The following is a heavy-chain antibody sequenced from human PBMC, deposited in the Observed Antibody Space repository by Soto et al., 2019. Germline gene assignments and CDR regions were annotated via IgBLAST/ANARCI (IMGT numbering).Heavy chain of an antibody. CDR1: GYTFTSYG. D-gene: IGHD2-2*01. Sequence: QVQLVQSGAEVKKPGASVKVSCKASGYTFTSYGISWVRQAPGQGLEWMGWISAYNGNTNYAQKLQVRVTMTTDTSTSTAYMELRSLRSDDTAVYYSARDKPEDIVVVYPAYYYYGMDVWGQGTTVTVSS. CDR3: ARDKPEDIVVVYPAYYYYGMDV. CDR2: ISAYNGNT. J-gene: IGHJ6*02. V-gene: IGHV1-18*04.